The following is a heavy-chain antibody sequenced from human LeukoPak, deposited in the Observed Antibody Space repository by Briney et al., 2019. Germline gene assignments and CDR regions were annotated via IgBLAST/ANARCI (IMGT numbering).Heavy chain of an antibody. CDR3: AKVWGGSSGWYYFDY. V-gene: IGHV3-23*01. D-gene: IGHD6-19*01. Sequence: GGSLRLSCAASGFTFSSYALTWVRQPPGKGLEWVSAISASGSGTYYAASVRGRFTISRDNSKNTMYVQMNSLRVEDTAVYYCAKVWGGSSGWYYFDYWGQEPRSPSPQ. J-gene: IGHJ4*01. CDR1: GFTFSSYA. CDR2: ISASGSGT.